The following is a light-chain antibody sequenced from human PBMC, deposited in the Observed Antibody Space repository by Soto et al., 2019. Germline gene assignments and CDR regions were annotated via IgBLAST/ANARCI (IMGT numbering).Light chain of an antibody. Sequence: QSALTQPASVSGSPGQSITISCTGTGSDVGGYNYVYWYQQHPGKAPKVMIYDVSKRPSGISNRFSGSKSGNTASLTISGLQIEDEADYYCSSYTSGSTRVVFGGGTQLTVL. CDR1: GSDVGGYNY. J-gene: IGLJ2*01. CDR2: DVS. CDR3: SSYTSGSTRVV. V-gene: IGLV2-14*03.